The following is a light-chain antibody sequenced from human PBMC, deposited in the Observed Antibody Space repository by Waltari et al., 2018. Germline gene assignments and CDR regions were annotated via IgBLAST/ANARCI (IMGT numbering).Light chain of an antibody. V-gene: IGKV1-39*01. CDR3: QQSYS. J-gene: IGKJ5*01. CDR1: QSSSDY. CDR2: AAS. Sequence: DIQMTQSPSSLSASVGDRVTITCRASQSSSDYLNWYQQKPGKAPKLLIYAASTLQSGGPSMFSGSGSGTDFALTISSLQPEDFATYYCQQSYSFGQGTRLEIK.